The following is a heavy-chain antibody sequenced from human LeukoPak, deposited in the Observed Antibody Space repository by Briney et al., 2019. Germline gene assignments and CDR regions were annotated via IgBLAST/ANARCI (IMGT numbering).Heavy chain of an antibody. V-gene: IGHV3-73*01. Sequence: GRSLKLSCAGSGFTFSGSTMQWVRQASGKGLEWVGRIRSKAKSYATAYAASVKGRFTISRDDSKNTAFLQMNSLRAEDTAVYYCTTTPGGYSSSSTDYWGQGTLVTVSS. CDR1: GFTFSGST. J-gene: IGHJ4*02. CDR3: TTTPGGYSSSSTDY. CDR2: IRSKAKSYAT. D-gene: IGHD6-6*01.